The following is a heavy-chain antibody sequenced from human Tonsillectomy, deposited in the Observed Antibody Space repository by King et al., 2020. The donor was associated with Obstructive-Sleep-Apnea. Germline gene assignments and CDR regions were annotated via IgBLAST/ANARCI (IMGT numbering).Heavy chain of an antibody. CDR1: GFTFSSYG. D-gene: IGHD4-17*01. V-gene: IGHV3-30*18. CDR3: AKDLNDYVDYAGGMDV. J-gene: IGHJ6*02. CDR2: LSYDGRNK. Sequence: VQLVESGGGVVQPGRSLRLSCAVFGFTFSSYGIHWVRQAPGKGLEWVAVLSYDGRNKYYADSVKGRFTISRDNSKNTLYLQMNSLRAEETAVYYCAKDLNDYVDYAGGMDVWGQGTTVTVSS.